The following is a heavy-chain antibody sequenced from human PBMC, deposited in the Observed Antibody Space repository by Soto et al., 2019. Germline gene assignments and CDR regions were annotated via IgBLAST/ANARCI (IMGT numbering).Heavy chain of an antibody. Sequence: QVQLQESGPGLVKPSQTLSLTCTVSGGSIGSGDYYWSWIRQHPGKGLEWIGYIYYSGSTYYNPSLKRRFTISVDTSKNHFSLKLNSVTAADTAVYYCARWWSGSRQGFDPWGQGTLVTVSS. J-gene: IGHJ5*02. CDR3: ARWWSGSRQGFDP. V-gene: IGHV4-31*03. CDR2: IYYSGST. D-gene: IGHD3-3*01. CDR1: GGSIGSGDYY.